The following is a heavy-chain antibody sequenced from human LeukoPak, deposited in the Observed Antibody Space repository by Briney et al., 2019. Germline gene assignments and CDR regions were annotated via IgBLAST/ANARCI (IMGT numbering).Heavy chain of an antibody. CDR3: ARGRYNWNDPTIMDV. V-gene: IGHV3-48*03. D-gene: IGHD1-1*01. CDR2: ISSSGTTR. J-gene: IGHJ6*02. CDR1: GFTLSNYE. Sequence: PGGSLRLSCAAPGFTLSNYEMNWARQAPGKGLEWLSYISSSGTTRYYADSVKGRFAISRDNAKNSLYLQMNSLRAEDTALYYCARGRYNWNDPTIMDVWGQGTTVSVSS.